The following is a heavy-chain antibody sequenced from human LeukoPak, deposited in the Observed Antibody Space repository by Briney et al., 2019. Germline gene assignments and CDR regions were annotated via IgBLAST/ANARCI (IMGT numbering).Heavy chain of an antibody. CDR2: ISAYNGNT. Sequence: ASVKVSCKASGYTFTSYGISWVRQAPGQGLEWMGWISAYNGNTNYAQKLQGRVTMTTDTSTSTAYMELRSLRSDDTAVYYCARDDYGEDEDYYYGMDVWGQGTTVTVSS. D-gene: IGHD4-17*01. CDR3: ARDDYGEDEDYYYGMDV. CDR1: GYTFTSYG. J-gene: IGHJ6*02. V-gene: IGHV1-18*01.